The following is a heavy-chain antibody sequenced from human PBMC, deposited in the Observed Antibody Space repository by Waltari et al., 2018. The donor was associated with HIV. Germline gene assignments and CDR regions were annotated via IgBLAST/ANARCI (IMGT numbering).Heavy chain of an antibody. V-gene: IGHV4-39*01. CDR2: FYSGGRT. Sequence: QLQESGPGLVKPSETLSITCSVSGVPLTTSKYYWAWVRQSPGTGLEWMATFYSGGRTYRDPSLRRRLNTAIDPSRNRFSRNVTSGTAADTGVYYWARQPGPVVHYFDLGGRGALVAVS. CDR1: GVPLTTSKYY. CDR3: ARQPGPVVHYFDL. D-gene: IGHD3-10*01. J-gene: IGHJ2*01.